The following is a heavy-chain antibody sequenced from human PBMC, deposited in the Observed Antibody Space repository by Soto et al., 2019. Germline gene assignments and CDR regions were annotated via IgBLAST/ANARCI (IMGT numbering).Heavy chain of an antibody. CDR3: ARAVGGPTDY. CDR2: ISCSGST. J-gene: IGHJ4*02. Sequence: SETLSLTCTVSGGSISSYYWSWIRQPPGKGLEWIGYISCSGSTNYNPSLKSRVTISVDTSKNQFSLKLSSVTAADTAVYYCARAVGGPTDYWGQGTLVTVSS. V-gene: IGHV4-59*01. CDR1: GGSISSYY. D-gene: IGHD1-26*01.